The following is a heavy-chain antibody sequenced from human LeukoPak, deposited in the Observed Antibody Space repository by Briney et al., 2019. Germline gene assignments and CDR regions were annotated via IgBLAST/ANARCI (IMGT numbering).Heavy chain of an antibody. V-gene: IGHV3-11*01. CDR3: AREGRYYDSSGYYLYNDY. J-gene: IGHJ4*02. D-gene: IGHD3-22*01. CDR2: ISSSGSTI. Sequence: GGSLRLSCAASGFIFSDYYMSWIRQAPGKGLEWVSYISSSGSTIYYADSVKGRFTISRDNAQNSLSLQMNSLRAEDTAVYYCAREGRYYDSSGYYLYNDYWGQGTLVTVSS. CDR1: GFIFSDYY.